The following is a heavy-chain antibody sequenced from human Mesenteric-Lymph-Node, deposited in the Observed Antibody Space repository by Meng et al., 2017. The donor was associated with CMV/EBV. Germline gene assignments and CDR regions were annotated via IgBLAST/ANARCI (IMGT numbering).Heavy chain of an antibody. J-gene: IGHJ4*02. Sequence: SETLSLTCAVYGGSFSGYYWSWIRRPPGKGLEWIGEINHSGSTNYNPSLKSRVTISVDTSKNQFSLKLSSVTAADTAVYYCARGHRAASFDYWGQGTLVTVSS. CDR2: INHSGST. V-gene: IGHV4-34*01. CDR1: GGSFSGYY. CDR3: ARGHRAASFDY. D-gene: IGHD2-15*01.